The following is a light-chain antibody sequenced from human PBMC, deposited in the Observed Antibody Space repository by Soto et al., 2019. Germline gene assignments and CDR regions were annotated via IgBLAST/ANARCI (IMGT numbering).Light chain of an antibody. J-gene: IGKJ1*01. V-gene: IGKV1-39*01. CDR2: GAS. CDR3: QQSYTTPRT. Sequence: DIQMTQSPSSLSASVGDRVTITCRASQTIKSYLNWYQQKPGKAPNLLIYGASSLRSGVPSRFSSSVSVTEFSLTIYRLQPEDFATYYCQQSYTTPRTFGQGTKVDIK. CDR1: QTIKSY.